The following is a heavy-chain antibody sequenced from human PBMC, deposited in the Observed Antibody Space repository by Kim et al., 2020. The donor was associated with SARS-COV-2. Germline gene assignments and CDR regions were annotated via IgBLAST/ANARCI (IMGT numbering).Heavy chain of an antibody. CDR2: IRSKTDGATI. Sequence: GGSLRLSCAASGFTFDNAWMTWVRQAPGKGLESVGRIRSKTDGATIDYAAPVKGRFTSSRDDSRKTLFMKMDSLKVEETTDYFCTTALFTPGRRGCGMVGGSPFPSWGQGTLVTVSS. J-gene: IGHJ5*02. D-gene: IGHD3-3*01. V-gene: IGHV3-15*05. CDR3: TTALFTPGRRGCGMVGGSPFPS. CDR1: GFTFDNAW.